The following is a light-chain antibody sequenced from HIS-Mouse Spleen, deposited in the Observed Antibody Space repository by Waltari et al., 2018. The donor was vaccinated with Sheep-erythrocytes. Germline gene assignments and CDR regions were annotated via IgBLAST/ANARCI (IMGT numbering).Light chain of an antibody. CDR2: SNN. J-gene: IGLJ3*02. V-gene: IGLV1-44*01. CDR1: SSNIGSNT. Sequence: QSVLTQPPSASGTPGQRVTISCSGSSSNIGSNTVNWYQQHPGTAPKLLIYSNNQRPSGVPDRLSGSKSGTSASLAISGLQSEDEADYYCAAWDDSLNGPVFGGGTKLTVL. CDR3: AAWDDSLNGPV.